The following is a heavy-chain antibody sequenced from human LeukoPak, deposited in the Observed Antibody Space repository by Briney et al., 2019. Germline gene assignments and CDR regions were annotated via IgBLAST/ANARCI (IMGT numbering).Heavy chain of an antibody. CDR2: IYPGDSDT. D-gene: IGHD3-3*01. CDR3: AGLQTPYYDFWSGYFDY. V-gene: IGHV5-51*01. Sequence: GESLKISCKGSGYTFTSYWIGWVRQMPGKGLEWMGIIYPGDSDTRYSPSFQGQVTISADKSISTAYLQWSSLKASDTAMYYCAGLQTPYYDFWSGYFDYWGQGTLVTVSS. CDR1: GYTFTSYW. J-gene: IGHJ4*02.